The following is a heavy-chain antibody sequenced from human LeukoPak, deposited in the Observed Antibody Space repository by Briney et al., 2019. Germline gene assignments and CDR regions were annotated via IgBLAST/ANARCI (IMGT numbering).Heavy chain of an antibody. CDR1: GFTFSSYA. V-gene: IGHV3-23*01. CDR2: ISGSGGST. Sequence: PGGSLRLSCAASGFTFSSYAMSWVRQAPGKGLEWVSAISGSGGSTYYADSVKGRFTISRDNAKNSLYLQMNSLRAEDTAVYYCARDEGYFQHWGQGTLVTVSS. J-gene: IGHJ1*01. CDR3: ARDEGYFQH.